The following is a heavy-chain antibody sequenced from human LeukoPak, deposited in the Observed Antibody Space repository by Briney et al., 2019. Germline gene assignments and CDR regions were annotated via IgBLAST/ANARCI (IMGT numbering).Heavy chain of an antibody. CDR3: ARGVVATGYAHFDY. CDR2: IYYDGST. D-gene: IGHD3-9*01. V-gene: IGHV4-59*01. CDR1: GGSISSYY. J-gene: IGHJ4*02. Sequence: PSETLSLTCTVSGGSISSYYWSWIRRPPGKGLEWIAYIYYDGSTNYNPSLKSRITISIDTSKKQFSLKLTSVTAADTAVYYCARGVVATGYAHFDYWGQGTLVTVSS.